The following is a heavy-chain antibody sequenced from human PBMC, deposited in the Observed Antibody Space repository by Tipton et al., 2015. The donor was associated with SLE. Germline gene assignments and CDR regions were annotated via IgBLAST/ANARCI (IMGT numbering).Heavy chain of an antibody. V-gene: IGHV4-34*01. Sequence: TLSLTCAVYGGSFSGYYWNWIRQPPGKGLEWIGEINHSGSTKYNPSLKSRVTISVDTSKNQYSLKMRSVTAADTAVYYCARGSSGYRSSWYYYSYYMDVWGKGTTVTVSS. CDR3: ARGSSGYRSSWYYYSYYMDV. CDR1: GGSFSGYY. J-gene: IGHJ6*03. D-gene: IGHD6-13*01. CDR2: INHSGST.